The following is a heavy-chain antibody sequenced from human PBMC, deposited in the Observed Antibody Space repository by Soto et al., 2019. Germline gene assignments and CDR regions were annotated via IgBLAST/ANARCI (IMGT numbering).Heavy chain of an antibody. CDR2: IYQSGST. D-gene: IGHD3-22*01. CDR1: GGSLSSSAYS. J-gene: IGHJ3*02. V-gene: IGHV4-30-2*01. CDR3: AREPLFYDSDGFSWDDAFDI. Sequence: TLSLTCAVSGGSLSSSAYSWSWIRQPPGKGLEWIGFIYQSGSTYYNPSLKSRVTMSLDRPKNQFSLKLSSVTAADTAVYYCAREPLFYDSDGFSWDDAFDIWGQGTMVTVSS.